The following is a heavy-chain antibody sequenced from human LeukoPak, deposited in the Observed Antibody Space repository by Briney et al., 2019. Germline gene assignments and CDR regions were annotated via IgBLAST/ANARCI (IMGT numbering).Heavy chain of an antibody. CDR3: ARVGYSSGWYFDY. Sequence: GGSLRLSCAASGFTFSSYSMNWVRQAPGKGLEWVSYISSSSSYIYYADSVKGRFTISRDNAQKSLYLQMNSLRAEDTAVYYCARVGYSSGWYFDYWGQGTLVTVSS. J-gene: IGHJ4*02. CDR1: GFTFSSYS. D-gene: IGHD6-19*01. CDR2: ISSSSSYI. V-gene: IGHV3-21*01.